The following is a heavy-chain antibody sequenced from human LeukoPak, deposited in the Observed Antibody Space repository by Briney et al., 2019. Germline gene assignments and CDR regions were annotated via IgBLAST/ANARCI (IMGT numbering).Heavy chain of an antibody. V-gene: IGHV3-7*01. J-gene: IGHJ3*02. Sequence: GGSLRLSCAASGFTFSGYWMSWVRQAPGKGLEWVANIKQDGSEKYYVDSVKGRFTISRDNAKNSLYLQMNSLRAEDTAVYYCAKDLEQWLPDAFDIWGQGTMVTVSS. D-gene: IGHD6-19*01. CDR3: AKDLEQWLPDAFDI. CDR1: GFTFSGYW. CDR2: IKQDGSEK.